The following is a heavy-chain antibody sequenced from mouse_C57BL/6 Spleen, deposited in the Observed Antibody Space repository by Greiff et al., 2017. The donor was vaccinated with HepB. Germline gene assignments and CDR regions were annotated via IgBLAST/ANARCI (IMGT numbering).Heavy chain of an antibody. J-gene: IGHJ3*01. CDR3: AIEPLYCGNYGGWFAY. CDR1: GYTFTSYG. Sequence: VQLQQSGAELARPGASVKLSCKASGYTFTSYGISWVKQRTGQGLEWIGEIYPRSGHTYYNEKFKGKATLTADKSSSTASMELRSLTSEDSAVYFSAIEPLYCGNYGGWFAYWGQGTLVTVSA. D-gene: IGHD2-1*01. V-gene: IGHV1-81*01. CDR2: IYPRSGHT.